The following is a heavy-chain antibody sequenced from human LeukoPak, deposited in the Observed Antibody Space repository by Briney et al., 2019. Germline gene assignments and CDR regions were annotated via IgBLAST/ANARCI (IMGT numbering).Heavy chain of an antibody. CDR1: GGSFSGYY. J-gene: IGHJ4*02. Sequence: SETLFLTCAVYGGSFSGYYWSWIRQPPGKGLEWIGEINHSGSTNYNPSLKSRVTISVDTSKNQFSLKLSSVTAADTAVYYCARVWRVVPAADPGDYWGQGTLVTVSS. V-gene: IGHV4-34*01. CDR2: INHSGST. CDR3: ARVWRVVPAADPGDY. D-gene: IGHD2-2*01.